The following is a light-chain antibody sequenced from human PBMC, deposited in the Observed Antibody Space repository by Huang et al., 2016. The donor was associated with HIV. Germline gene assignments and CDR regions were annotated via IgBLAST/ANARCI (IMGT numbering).Light chain of an antibody. Sequence: DIQLTQSPSSLSASVGDSVTITCRASQRISNNLNWYQQKPGKAPKRLIDDASSLQSAGPSRFGGRRSGTDFNLTISRRQREDLATYYCQQRYSVPLTCGGGTKVDIK. V-gene: IGKV1-39*01. CDR2: DAS. CDR1: QRISNN. J-gene: IGKJ4*01. CDR3: QQRYSVPLT.